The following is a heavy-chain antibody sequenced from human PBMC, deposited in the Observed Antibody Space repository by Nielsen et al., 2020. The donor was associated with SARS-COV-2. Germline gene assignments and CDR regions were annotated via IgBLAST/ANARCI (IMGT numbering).Heavy chain of an antibody. CDR1: GFTFSDYY. CDR3: ARDSPYYYDSSGYQAY. CDR2: ISSSSSYT. D-gene: IGHD3-22*01. V-gene: IGHV3-11*06. Sequence: GESLKISCAASGFTFSDYYMSWIRQAPGKGLEWVSYISSSSSYTNYADSVKGRFTISRDNAKNSLYLQMNSLRAEDTAVYYCARDSPYYYDSSGYQAYWGQGTLVTVSS. J-gene: IGHJ4*02.